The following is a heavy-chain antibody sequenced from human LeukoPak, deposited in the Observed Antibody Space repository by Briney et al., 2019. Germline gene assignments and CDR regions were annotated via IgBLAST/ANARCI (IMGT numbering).Heavy chain of an antibody. Sequence: SVKVSCKASGGTFSSYAISWVRQAPGQGLEWMGRIIPIFGTANYAQKFQGRVTITADKSTSTAYMELSSLRSEDTAVYYCAVGERRDGYILFDYWGQGTLVTVSS. D-gene: IGHD5-24*01. V-gene: IGHV1-69*06. J-gene: IGHJ4*02. CDR3: AVGERRDGYILFDY. CDR2: IIPIFGTA. CDR1: GGTFSSYA.